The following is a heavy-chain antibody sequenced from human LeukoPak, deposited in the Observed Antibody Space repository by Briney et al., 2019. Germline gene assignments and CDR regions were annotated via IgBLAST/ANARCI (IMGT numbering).Heavy chain of an antibody. CDR3: ARGYSSSWYMKDWFDP. CDR1: GGSISSGDYY. J-gene: IGHJ5*02. Sequence: SETLSLTCTVSGGSISSGDYYWSWIRQPPGKGLEWIGYIYYSGSTYYNPSLKSRVTISVDTSKNQFYLKLSSVTAADTAVYYRARGYSSSWYMKDWFDPWGQGTLVTVSS. CDR2: IYYSGST. V-gene: IGHV4-30-4*01. D-gene: IGHD6-13*01.